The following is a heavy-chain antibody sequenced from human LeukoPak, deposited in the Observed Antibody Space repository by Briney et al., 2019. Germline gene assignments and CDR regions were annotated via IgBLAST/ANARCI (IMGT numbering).Heavy chain of an antibody. J-gene: IGHJ4*02. CDR2: IWYDGSNK. CDR1: GFTFSSYG. D-gene: IGHD1-7*01. V-gene: IGHV3-33*06. Sequence: PGRSLRLSCAASGFTFSSYGMHWVRQAPGKGLEWVAVIWYDGSNKYYADSVKGRFTISRDNSKNTLYLQTNSLRAEDTAVYYCAKDGSWNYESHFDYWGQGTLVTVSS. CDR3: AKDGSWNYESHFDY.